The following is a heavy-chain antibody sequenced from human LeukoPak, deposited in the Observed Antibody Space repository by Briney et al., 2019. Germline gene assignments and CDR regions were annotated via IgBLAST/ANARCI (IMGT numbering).Heavy chain of an antibody. Sequence: PSETLSLTCTVSGGSISSSSYYWGWLRQPPGKGLEWIGTIYYSGSTYYNPTLKSRVTISVDTSKNQFSLKLSSVTAADTAVYYCARGPIGMDVWGQGTTVTVSS. CDR3: ARGPIGMDV. CDR2: IYYSGST. J-gene: IGHJ6*02. V-gene: IGHV4-39*01. CDR1: GGSISSSSYY.